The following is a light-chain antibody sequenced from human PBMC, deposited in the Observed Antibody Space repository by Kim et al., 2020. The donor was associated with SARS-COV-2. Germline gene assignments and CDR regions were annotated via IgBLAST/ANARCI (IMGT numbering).Light chain of an antibody. CDR2: DAS. J-gene: IGKJ2*01. CDR1: QDISHY. CDR3: QQYDNLPYT. V-gene: IGKV1-33*01. Sequence: SASVGDRVTITCQASQDISHYLNWYQQKPGKAPKLLIYDASNLETGVPSRFSGSGSGTDFTFTISSLQPEDIATYYCQQYDNLPYTFGQETKLEI.